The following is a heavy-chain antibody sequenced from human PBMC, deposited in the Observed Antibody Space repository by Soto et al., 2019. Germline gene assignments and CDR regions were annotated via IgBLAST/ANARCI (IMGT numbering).Heavy chain of an antibody. D-gene: IGHD3-10*01. CDR3: ASRYGSGSYLDY. V-gene: IGHV3-30-3*01. Sequence: QVQLVESGGGVVQPGRSLRLSCAASGFTFSSYAMHWVRQAPGKGLEWVAVISYDGSNKYYADSVKGRFTISRDNSKNTLYLQMTSLRAEDTAVYYCASRYGSGSYLDYWGQGTLVTVSS. CDR1: GFTFSSYA. J-gene: IGHJ4*02. CDR2: ISYDGSNK.